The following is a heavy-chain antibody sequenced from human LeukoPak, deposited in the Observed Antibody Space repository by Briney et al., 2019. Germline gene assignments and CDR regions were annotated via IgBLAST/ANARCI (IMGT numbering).Heavy chain of an antibody. Sequence: GGSLRLSCAASGFTFSSYAMSWVRQAPGKGLEWVSAISGSGGSTYYADSVKGRFTISKDNSKNTLYLQMNSLRAEDTAVYHCARSSGYVDYWGQGTLVTVSS. V-gene: IGHV3-23*01. D-gene: IGHD5-12*01. CDR2: ISGSGGST. CDR3: ARSSGYVDY. CDR1: GFTFSSYA. J-gene: IGHJ4*02.